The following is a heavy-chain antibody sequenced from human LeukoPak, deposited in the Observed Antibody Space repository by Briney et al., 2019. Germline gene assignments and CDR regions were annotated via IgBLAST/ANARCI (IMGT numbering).Heavy chain of an antibody. J-gene: IGHJ4*02. V-gene: IGHV3-23*01. D-gene: IGHD5-12*01. Sequence: GGSLRLSCAASGFTFSSYAMSWVRQAPGKGLEWVSVISGSGGDTDYADSVKGLFTISRDNSKNTLFLQMNSLRAEDTAIYYCAKSRVGYDYWGQGTLVTVSS. CDR2: ISGSGGDT. CDR1: GFTFSSYA. CDR3: AKSRVGYDY.